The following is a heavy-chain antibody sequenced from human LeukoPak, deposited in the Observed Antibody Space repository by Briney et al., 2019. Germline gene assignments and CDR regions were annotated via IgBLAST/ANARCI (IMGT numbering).Heavy chain of an antibody. D-gene: IGHD3-3*01. CDR3: ARASDDFWSGYLHLIFDY. CDR1: GFTFSSYE. CDR2: ISSSGSTI. Sequence: GGSLRLSCAASGFTFSSYEMNWVRQAPGKGLEWVSYISSSGSTIYYADSVKGRFTISRDNAKNSLYLQMNSLRAEDTAVYYCARASDDFWSGYLHLIFDYWGQGTLVTVSS. J-gene: IGHJ4*02. V-gene: IGHV3-48*03.